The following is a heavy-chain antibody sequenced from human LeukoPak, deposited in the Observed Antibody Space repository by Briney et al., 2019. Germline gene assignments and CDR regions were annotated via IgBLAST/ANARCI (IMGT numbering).Heavy chain of an antibody. CDR2: ISGSGGGT. V-gene: IGHV3-23*01. Sequence: KPGGSLRLSCAASGFTFSSYAMSWVRQAPGKGLERVSAISGSGGGTYCADSVKGRFTISRDNSKNTLYLQMNSLRAEDTAVYYCAKDRKWLVDAFDIWGQGTMVTVSS. CDR3: AKDRKWLVDAFDI. D-gene: IGHD6-19*01. CDR1: GFTFSSYA. J-gene: IGHJ3*02.